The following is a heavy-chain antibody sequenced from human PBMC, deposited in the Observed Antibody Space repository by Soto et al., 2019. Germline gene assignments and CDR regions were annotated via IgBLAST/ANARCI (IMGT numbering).Heavy chain of an antibody. D-gene: IGHD3-10*01. CDR1: GGSFSGYY. J-gene: IGHJ6*02. Sequence: QVQLQQWGAGLLKPSETLSLTCAVYGGSFSGYYWSWIRQPPGKGLEWIGEINHSGSTNYNPSLKSRVTISVDPSKNQFSLKLSSATAADTAVYYCARGTGSGKRGMDVWGQGTTVTVSS. V-gene: IGHV4-34*01. CDR3: ARGTGSGKRGMDV. CDR2: INHSGST.